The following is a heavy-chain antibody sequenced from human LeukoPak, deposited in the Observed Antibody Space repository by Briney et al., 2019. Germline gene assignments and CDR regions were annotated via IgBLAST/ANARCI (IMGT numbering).Heavy chain of an antibody. D-gene: IGHD3-10*01. V-gene: IGHV1-3*01. Sequence: KFQGRVTITRDTSASTAYMELGSLRSEDTAVYYCARDPSYGSGSRLYNWFDPWGQGTLVTVSS. J-gene: IGHJ5*02. CDR3: ARDPSYGSGSRLYNWFDP.